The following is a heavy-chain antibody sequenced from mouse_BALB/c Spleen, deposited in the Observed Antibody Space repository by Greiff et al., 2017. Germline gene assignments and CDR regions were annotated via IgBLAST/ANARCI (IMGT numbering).Heavy chain of an antibody. Sequence: VQLQQSGAELVRPGSSVKISCKASGYAFSSYWMNWVKQRPGQGLEWIGQIYPGDGDTNYNGKFKGKATLTADKSSSTAYMQLSSLTSEDSAVYFCARGYYGNYGAYWGQGTLVTVSA. D-gene: IGHD2-1*01. CDR2: IYPGDGDT. CDR3: ARGYYGNYGAY. CDR1: GYAFSSYW. J-gene: IGHJ3*01. V-gene: IGHV1-80*01.